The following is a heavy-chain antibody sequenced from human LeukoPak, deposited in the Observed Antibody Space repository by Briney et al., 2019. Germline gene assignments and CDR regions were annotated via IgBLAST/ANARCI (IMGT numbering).Heavy chain of an antibody. CDR3: AKDRSGNDILTGYYALGILDY. Sequence: GRSLRLSCAASGFTFSSYGMHWVRQAPGKGLEWVAVIWYDGSNKYYADSVEGRFTISRDNSKNTLYLQMNSLRAEDTAVYYCAKDRSGNDILTGYYALGILDYWGQGTLVTVCS. CDR2: IWYDGSNK. D-gene: IGHD3-9*01. J-gene: IGHJ4*02. V-gene: IGHV3-33*06. CDR1: GFTFSSYG.